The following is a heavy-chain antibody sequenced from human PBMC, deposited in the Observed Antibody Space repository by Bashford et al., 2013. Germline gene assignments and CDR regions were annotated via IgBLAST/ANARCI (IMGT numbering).Heavy chain of an antibody. J-gene: IGHJ3*02. V-gene: IGHV1-2*02. CDR3: ASIVNYDSGGYAFDI. CDR2: INPNSGGT. D-gene: IGHD3-22*01. CDR1: GYTFTDYY. Sequence: ASVKVSCKASGYTFTDYYIHWVRQAPGQGLEWMGWINPNSGGTNYAQKFQGRVTMTRDTSISTAYMELSRLRSDDTAVYYCASIVNYDSGGYAFDIVGPRDNGHRLL.